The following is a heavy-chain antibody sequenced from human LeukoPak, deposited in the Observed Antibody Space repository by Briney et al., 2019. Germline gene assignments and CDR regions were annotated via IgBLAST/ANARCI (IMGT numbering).Heavy chain of an antibody. CDR3: ATDDNSGSDY. D-gene: IGHD3-22*01. CDR1: GFTFSSYW. Sequence: GGSLRLSCAASGFTFSSYWMCWVRQAPGKGLERVANIKRDGSEKYYVDSVKGRFTISRDNAKNSLYLQMNSLRAEDTAVYYCATDDNSGSDYWGQGTLVTVSS. V-gene: IGHV3-7*01. CDR2: IKRDGSEK. J-gene: IGHJ4*02.